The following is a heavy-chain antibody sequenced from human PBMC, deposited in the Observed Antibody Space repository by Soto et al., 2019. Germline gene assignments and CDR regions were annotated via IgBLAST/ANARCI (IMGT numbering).Heavy chain of an antibody. CDR3: ARDDLTPRGARYCYYGTDV. V-gene: IGHV4-59*01. Sequence: PSETLSLTCTVSGDSLSSYYWSWIRQSPDKGLEWIGYIYYTWTTTYNPSLKSRVTVLVDPSKNQFSLTLNSVTAADTALYYCARDDLTPRGARYCYYGTDVLGQGITVTVAS. D-gene: IGHD3-10*01. CDR1: GDSLSSYY. J-gene: IGHJ6*02. CDR2: IYYTWTT.